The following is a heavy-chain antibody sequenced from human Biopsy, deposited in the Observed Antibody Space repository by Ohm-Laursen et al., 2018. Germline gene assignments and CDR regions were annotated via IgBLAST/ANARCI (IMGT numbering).Heavy chain of an antibody. Sequence: ASVKASCKASGYTFTDYDIIWVRQATGQGPEWMGWMNPKSGKTGYEQKFRGRVTMTSDTSISTAYMELSGLRSEDTAVYYCARGSPRRVSIFEASIYWFDTWGQGTLVTVSS. CDR1: GYTFTDYD. CDR2: MNPKSGKT. D-gene: IGHD6-6*01. J-gene: IGHJ5*02. CDR3: ARGSPRRVSIFEASIYWFDT. V-gene: IGHV1-8*01.